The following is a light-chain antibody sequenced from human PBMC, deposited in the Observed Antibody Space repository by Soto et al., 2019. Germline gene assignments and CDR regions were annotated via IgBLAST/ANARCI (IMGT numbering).Light chain of an antibody. CDR1: NSNIGAGFD. V-gene: IGLV1-40*01. CDR3: QSFDSSWGNFYG. CDR2: GNI. Sequence: QSALTQPPSVSGAPGRRVTISCTGSNSNIGAGFDVHWYQQFPGRAPKLLIFGNINRPSGVPDRFSGSKSGTSASLAITGLQAEDEADYYCQSFDSSWGNFYGFGTGTKVTVL. J-gene: IGLJ1*01.